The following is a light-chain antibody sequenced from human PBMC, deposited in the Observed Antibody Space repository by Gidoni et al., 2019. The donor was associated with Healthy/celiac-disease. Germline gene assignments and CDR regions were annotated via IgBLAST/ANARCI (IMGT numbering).Light chain of an antibody. CDR3: QQRSNWTPSLT. J-gene: IGKJ4*01. CDR1: QSVSSY. Sequence: DIVLPQSPATLSLSPGERATLSCRASQSVSSYLAWYQQKPGQAPRLLIHDASNRATGIPARFSGSGSGTDFTLTLSSREPEDFAVDYCQQRSNWTPSLTFGGGTKVEIK. CDR2: DAS. V-gene: IGKV3-11*01.